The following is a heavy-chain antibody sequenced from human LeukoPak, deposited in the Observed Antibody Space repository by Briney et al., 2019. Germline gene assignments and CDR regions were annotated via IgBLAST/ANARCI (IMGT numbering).Heavy chain of an antibody. V-gene: IGHV1-69*05. J-gene: IGHJ4*02. CDR2: IIPIFGTA. D-gene: IGHD2/OR15-2a*01. CDR1: GGTFSSYA. CDR3: ASDTGYFDSTTLGY. Sequence: ASVKVSCKSSGGTFSSYAFSWVRQPPGQGLEWMGVIIPIFGTANYAQKFQGRVTITTDESTSTAYTELSSLRSEDTAVYYCASDTGYFDSTTLGYWGQGTLVTVSS.